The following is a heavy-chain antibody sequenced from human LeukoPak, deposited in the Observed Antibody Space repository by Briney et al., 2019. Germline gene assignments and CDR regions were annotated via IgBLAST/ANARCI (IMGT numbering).Heavy chain of an antibody. Sequence: PGRSLRLSCAASGFTFSSYAMHWVRQAPGKGLEWVAVISYDGSNKYYADSVKGRFTISRDNSKNTLYLQMNSLRAEDTAVYYCARDIGSSNGYWGQGTLVTVSS. CDR1: GFTFSSYA. D-gene: IGHD6-13*01. V-gene: IGHV3-30-3*01. CDR3: ARDIGSSNGY. CDR2: ISYDGSNK. J-gene: IGHJ4*02.